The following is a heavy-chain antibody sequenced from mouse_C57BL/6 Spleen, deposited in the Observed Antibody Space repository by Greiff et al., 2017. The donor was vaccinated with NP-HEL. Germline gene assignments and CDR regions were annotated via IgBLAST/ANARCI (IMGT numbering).Heavy chain of an antibody. J-gene: IGHJ4*01. CDR2: IDPSDSYT. Sequence: QVQLQQPGAELVRPGTSVKLSCKASGYTFTSYWMHWVKQRPGQGLEWIGVIDPSDSYTNYNQKFKGKATLTVDTSSSTAYMQLSSLTSEDSAVYYCASPSGNSYYYAMDYWGQGTSVTVSS. CDR3: ASPSGNSYYYAMDY. CDR1: GYTFTSYW. V-gene: IGHV1-59*01.